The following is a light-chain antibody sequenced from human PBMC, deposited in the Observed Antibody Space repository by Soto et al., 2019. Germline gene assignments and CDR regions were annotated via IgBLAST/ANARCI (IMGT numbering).Light chain of an antibody. J-gene: IGLJ1*01. CDR3: CSFAGSYTYV. CDR1: SSDVGRYDY. V-gene: IGLV2-11*01. CDR2: DVS. Sequence: QSALTQPRSVSGSPGQSVTISCTGTSSDVGRYDYVSWYQQHPGKAPKLIIYDVSERPSGVPYRFSGSKFGHTASLTISGLQAEDEADYSCCSFAGSYTYVFGTGTKVTVL.